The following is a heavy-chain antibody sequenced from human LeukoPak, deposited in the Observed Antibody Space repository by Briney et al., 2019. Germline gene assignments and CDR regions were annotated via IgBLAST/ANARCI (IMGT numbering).Heavy chain of an antibody. J-gene: IGHJ4*02. CDR2: INSNGDEI. V-gene: IGHV3-23*01. Sequence: PGGSLRLSCAASGFTFSTYAMTWVRQAPGKGLEWVSGINSNGDEIYYADSVKGRFSISRDNSKNTLYLQMNNLRAEDTAVYYCARDGSGYGSFDYWGRGTLVTVSS. D-gene: IGHD3-22*01. CDR1: GFTFSTYA. CDR3: ARDGSGYGSFDY.